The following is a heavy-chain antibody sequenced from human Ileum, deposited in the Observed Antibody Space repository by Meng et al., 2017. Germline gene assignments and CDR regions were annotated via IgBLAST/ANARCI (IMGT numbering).Heavy chain of an antibody. CDR1: GFTFSNNW. Sequence: GESLKISCAASGFTFSNNWMSWVRQAPGKGPEWVANIKQDGTEKYYVDSVKGRFTISRDNAENSLFLQMNSLGVEDTAVYYCARAEGAIVVWDWFDPRGQGTLVTVSS. CDR3: ARAEGAIVVWDWFDP. V-gene: IGHV3-7*01. D-gene: IGHD2-15*01. J-gene: IGHJ5*02. CDR2: IKQDGTEK.